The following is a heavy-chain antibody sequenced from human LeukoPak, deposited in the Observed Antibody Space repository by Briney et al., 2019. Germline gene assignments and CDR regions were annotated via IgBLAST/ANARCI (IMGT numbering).Heavy chain of an antibody. Sequence: GGSLRLSCAASGLSFSSYGMDWVRQAPGKGLEWVAFIRYDGSNKYYGDSVKGRFTISRDNSKNTLYLQMNSLRAEDTAVYYCAKESESYDSSGSTFHYWGQGTLVTVSS. CDR1: GLSFSSYG. J-gene: IGHJ4*02. CDR3: AKESESYDSSGSTFHY. D-gene: IGHD3-22*01. CDR2: IRYDGSNK. V-gene: IGHV3-30*02.